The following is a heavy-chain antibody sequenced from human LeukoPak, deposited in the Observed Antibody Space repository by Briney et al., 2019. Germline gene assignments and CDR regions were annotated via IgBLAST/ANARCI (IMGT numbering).Heavy chain of an antibody. D-gene: IGHD1-14*01. CDR3: ARVSTGTSGAFDT. CDR1: GYSISSGYY. J-gene: IGHJ3*02. CDR2: INWNGGST. Sequence: ETLSLTCAVSGYSISSGYYWGWIRQPPGKGLEWVPGINWNGGSTGYADSVKGRFTISRDNAKNSLYLQMNSLRAEDTAVYYCARVSTGTSGAFDTWGQGTMVTVSS. V-gene: IGHV3-20*04.